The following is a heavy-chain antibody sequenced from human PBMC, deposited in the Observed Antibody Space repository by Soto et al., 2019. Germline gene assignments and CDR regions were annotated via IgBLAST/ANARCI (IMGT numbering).Heavy chain of an antibody. J-gene: IGHJ6*02. D-gene: IGHD5-12*01. V-gene: IGHV3-30-3*01. Sequence: GGSLRLSCGASGFTFSSADMSWVRQAPGKGLEWVAVISYDGSNKYYADSVKGRFTISRDNSKNTLYLQMNSLRAEDTAVYYCARDYYRFNSGYGFSMDVWGQGTTVTVSS. CDR1: GFTFSSAD. CDR3: ARDYYRFNSGYGFSMDV. CDR2: ISYDGSNK.